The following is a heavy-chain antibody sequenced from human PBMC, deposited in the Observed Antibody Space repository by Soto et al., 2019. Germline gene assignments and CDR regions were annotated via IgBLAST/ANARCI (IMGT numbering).Heavy chain of an antibody. CDR1: GFTFSSYG. CDR2: ISYDGSNK. V-gene: IGHV3-30*18. CDR3: VKVAVAGKGGAYFQH. Sequence: QVQLVESGGGVVQPGRSLRLSCAASGFTFSSYGMHWVRQAPGKGLEWVAVISYDGSNKYYADSVKGRFTISRDNSKNTLYLQMNSLRAEDTAVYYCVKVAVAGKGGAYFQHWGQGTLVTVSS. J-gene: IGHJ1*01. D-gene: IGHD6-19*01.